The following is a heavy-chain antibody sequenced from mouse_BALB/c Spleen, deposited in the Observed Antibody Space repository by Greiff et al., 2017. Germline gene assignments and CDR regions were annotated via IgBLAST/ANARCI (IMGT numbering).Heavy chain of an antibody. D-gene: IGHD1-1*01. CDR2: ISSGGST. V-gene: IGHV5-6-5*01. CDR3: ARENYYGSSSPFAY. Sequence: VQLKESGGGLVKPGGSLKLSCAASGFTFSSYAMSWVRQTPEKRLEWVASISSGGSTYYPDSVKGRFTISRDNARNILYLQMSSLRSEDTAMYYCARENYYGSSSPFAYWGQGTLVTVSA. CDR1: GFTFSSYA. J-gene: IGHJ3*01.